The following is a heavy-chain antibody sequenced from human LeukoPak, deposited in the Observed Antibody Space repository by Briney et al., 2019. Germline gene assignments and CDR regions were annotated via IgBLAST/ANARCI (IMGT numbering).Heavy chain of an antibody. J-gene: IGHJ4*02. CDR2: FYRGDST. V-gene: IGHV3-53*01. Sequence: LSLTCTVSGGSISSGGYYWSWIRQAPGKGLEWVSFFYRGDSTYYAESVRGRFTISRDNSKNTLYLLMNSLIPEDTAVYYCAREVVSSPSYFDSWGQGTLVTVSS. D-gene: IGHD2-15*01. CDR1: GGSISSGGYY. CDR3: AREVVSSPSYFDS.